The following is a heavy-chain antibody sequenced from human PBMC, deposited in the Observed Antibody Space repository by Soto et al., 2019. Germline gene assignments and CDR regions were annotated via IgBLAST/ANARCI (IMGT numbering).Heavy chain of an antibody. D-gene: IGHD1-1*01. J-gene: IGHJ6*02. CDR2: IRSKANSYAT. Sequence: PGGSLRLSCAASGFTFSGSAMHWVRQASGKGLEWVGRIRSKANSYATAYAASVKGRFTISRDDSKNTAYLQMNSLKTEDTAVYYCTRTNDQLEPKYYYYGMDVWGQGTTVTISS. CDR1: GFTFSGSA. CDR3: TRTNDQLEPKYYYYGMDV. V-gene: IGHV3-73*01.